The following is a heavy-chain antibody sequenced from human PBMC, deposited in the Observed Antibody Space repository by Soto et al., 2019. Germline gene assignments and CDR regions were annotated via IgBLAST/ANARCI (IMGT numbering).Heavy chain of an antibody. Sequence: ASVKVSCKVSGYSLTDLSMHWVRQAPGKGLDWIGGLDPEDGETIYAQKFQGRVTMTEGTSTDTAYMELSSLISEDTAVYYYTTVQYCVSTNCYGLSYGMDVWGQGTTVTVCS. J-gene: IGHJ6*02. CDR1: GYSLTDLS. D-gene: IGHD2-2*01. CDR2: LDPEDGET. V-gene: IGHV1-24*01. CDR3: TTVQYCVSTNCYGLSYGMDV.